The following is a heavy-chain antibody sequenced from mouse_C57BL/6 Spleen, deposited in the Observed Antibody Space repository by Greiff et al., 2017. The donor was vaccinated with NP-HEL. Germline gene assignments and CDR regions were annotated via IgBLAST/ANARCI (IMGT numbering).Heavy chain of an antibody. D-gene: IGHD4-1*01. CDR2: ISSGSSTI. CDR3: ARPLGGGAFDY. V-gene: IGHV5-17*01. CDR1: GFTFSDYG. Sequence: EVQGVESGGGLVKPGGSLKLSCAASGFTFSDYGMHWVRQAQEKGLEWVAYISSGSSTIYYAETVKGRFTITRDNAKNTLFVQMTSLRSEDTAKYYCARPLGGGAFDYWGQGTTLTVSA. J-gene: IGHJ2*01.